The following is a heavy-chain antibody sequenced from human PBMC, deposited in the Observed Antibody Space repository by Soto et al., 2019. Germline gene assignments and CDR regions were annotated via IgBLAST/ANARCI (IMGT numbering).Heavy chain of an antibody. CDR1: GFTVSSNY. CDR3: AREANRIMITFGGVIAPPYYFDY. D-gene: IGHD3-16*02. J-gene: IGHJ4*02. CDR2: IYSGGST. Sequence: EVQLVESGGGLIQPGGSLRLSCAASGFTVSSNYMSWVRQAPGKGLEWVAVIYSGGSTYYADSVKGRFTISRDNSKNTLYLQMNRLRAEDTAVYYCAREANRIMITFGGVIAPPYYFDYWGQGTLVTVSS. V-gene: IGHV3-53*01.